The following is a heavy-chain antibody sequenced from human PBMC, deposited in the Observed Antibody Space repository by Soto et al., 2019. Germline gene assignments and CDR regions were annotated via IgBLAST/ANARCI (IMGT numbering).Heavy chain of an antibody. V-gene: IGHV1-18*01. J-gene: IGHJ6*02. CDR1: GYTFTSYG. Sequence: QVPLVQSGAEVKKPGASVQVSCKASGYTFTSYGISWVRQAPGQGLEWMGWISAYNGNTNYARKLQGRVTMTTDTSTSTAYMELRSLRSDDTAVYYCARVNYSPPYYYYYGMDVWGQGTTVTVSS. CDR3: ARVNYSPPYYYYYGMDV. D-gene: IGHD4-4*01. CDR2: ISAYNGNT.